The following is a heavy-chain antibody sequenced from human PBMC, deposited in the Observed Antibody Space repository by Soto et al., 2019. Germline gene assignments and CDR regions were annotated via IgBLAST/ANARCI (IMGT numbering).Heavy chain of an antibody. CDR3: ARLTGPANFDY. CDR2: IYYSGST. V-gene: IGHV4-59*01. CDR1: GGSISSYY. J-gene: IGHJ4*02. D-gene: IGHD3-10*01. Sequence: LSLTCTVSGGSISSYYWSWIRQPPGKGLEWIGYIYYSGSTNYNPSLKSRVTISVDTSKNQFSLKLSSVTAADTAVYYCARLTGPANFDYWGQGTLVTVSS.